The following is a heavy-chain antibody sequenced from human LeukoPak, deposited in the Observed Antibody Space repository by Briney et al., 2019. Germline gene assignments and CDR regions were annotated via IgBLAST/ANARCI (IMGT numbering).Heavy chain of an antibody. D-gene: IGHD3-22*01. Sequence: GGSLRLSCAASGFTFSSCPMTWVRQAPGKGLEWVSTIRGSDGSTYYADSVKGRFTISKDNSKNTLYLQMNSLRAEDTAVYYCAKADYYDSSGYYYFDYWGQGTLVTVSS. CDR3: AKADYYDSSGYYYFDY. CDR2: IRGSDGST. V-gene: IGHV3-23*01. CDR1: GFTFSSCP. J-gene: IGHJ4*02.